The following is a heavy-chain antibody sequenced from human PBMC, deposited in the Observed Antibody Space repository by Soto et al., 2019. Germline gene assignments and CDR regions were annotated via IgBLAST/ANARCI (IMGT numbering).Heavy chain of an antibody. J-gene: IGHJ4*02. CDR1: GDTFTRCT. Sequence: ASVEVSCKASGDTFTRCTMNWVRQAPGQGLEWMGWMNPNTGNSGYAQKFQGRVTMTSDTSISTAHMELSSLRSDDTAVYYCARRAETNGWNGFGADKYYFDFWGQGPLVTVSP. CDR2: MNPNTGNS. V-gene: IGHV1-8*01. CDR3: ARRAETNGWNGFGADKYYFDF. D-gene: IGHD1-1*01.